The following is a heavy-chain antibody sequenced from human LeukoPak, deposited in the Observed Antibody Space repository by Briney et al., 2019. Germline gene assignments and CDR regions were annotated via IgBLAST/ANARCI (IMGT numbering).Heavy chain of an antibody. CDR3: ARSNSSIAAAGTLINWFDP. CDR2: INPNSGGT. D-gene: IGHD6-13*01. Sequence: ASVKVSCKASGYTFTGYYMHWVRQAPGQGLEWMGWINPNSGGTNYAQKFQGWVTMTRDTSISTAYMELSRLRSDDTAVYYCARSNSSIAAAGTLINWFDPWGQGTLVTVSS. V-gene: IGHV1-2*04. J-gene: IGHJ5*02. CDR1: GYTFTGYY.